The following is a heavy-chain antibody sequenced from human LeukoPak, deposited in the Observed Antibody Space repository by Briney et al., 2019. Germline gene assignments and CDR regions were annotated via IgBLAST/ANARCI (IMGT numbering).Heavy chain of an antibody. CDR1: GGSFSGYY. V-gene: IGHV4-34*01. D-gene: IGHD4-17*01. J-gene: IGHJ3*02. CDR3: TREYGFMTTVFHAFDI. Sequence: PSETLSLTCAVYGGSFSGYYWSWIRQPPGKGLEWIGEINHSGSTNYNSSLKSRVTISVDTSKSQFSLKLSSVTAADTAIYYCTREYGFMTTVFHAFDIWGQGTMVTVSS. CDR2: INHSGST.